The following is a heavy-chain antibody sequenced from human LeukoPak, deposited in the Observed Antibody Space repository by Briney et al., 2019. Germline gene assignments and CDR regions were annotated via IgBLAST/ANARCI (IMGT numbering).Heavy chain of an antibody. V-gene: IGHV3-7*03. Sequence: GGSLRLSCGASGLSFRTSWLNWVRQAPGKGLEWVASINPDGSDKYSADSVKGRFTISRDNAKNSLYLQMHSLRAEDTAVYYCARGSDFYDSSIYPHYFDYWGQGTLVTVSS. CDR2: INPDGSDK. CDR1: GLSFRTSW. J-gene: IGHJ4*02. D-gene: IGHD3-22*01. CDR3: ARGSDFYDSSIYPHYFDY.